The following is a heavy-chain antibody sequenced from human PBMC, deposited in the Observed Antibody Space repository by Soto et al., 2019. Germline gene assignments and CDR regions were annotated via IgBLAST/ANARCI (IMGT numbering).Heavy chain of an antibody. Sequence: EVQLLESGGGLVQPGGSLRLSCAASGFTFSSYAMSWVRQAPGKGLEWVSAFRGDGTGAHYADSVKGRFTISRDNSKNTLYLHMNSLRAEDTAVSYCAKLPQYDILTGYLNYFDYWGQGTLVTVSS. J-gene: IGHJ4*02. CDR2: FRGDGTGA. V-gene: IGHV3-23*01. D-gene: IGHD3-9*01. CDR1: GFTFSSYA. CDR3: AKLPQYDILTGYLNYFDY.